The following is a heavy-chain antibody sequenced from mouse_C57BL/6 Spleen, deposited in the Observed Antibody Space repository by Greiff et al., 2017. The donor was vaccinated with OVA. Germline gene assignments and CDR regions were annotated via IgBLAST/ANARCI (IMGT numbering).Heavy chain of an antibody. D-gene: IGHD1-1*01. V-gene: IGHV3-6*01. CDR1: GYSITSGYY. CDR3: ARGGALLRYYFDY. J-gene: IGHJ2*01. CDR2: ISYDGSN. Sequence: VQLKESGPGLVKPSQSLSLTCSVTGYSITSGYYWNWIRQFPGNKLEWMGYISYDGSNNYNPSLKNRISITRDTSKNQFFLKLNSVTTEDTATYYCARGGALLRYYFDYWGQGTTLTVSS.